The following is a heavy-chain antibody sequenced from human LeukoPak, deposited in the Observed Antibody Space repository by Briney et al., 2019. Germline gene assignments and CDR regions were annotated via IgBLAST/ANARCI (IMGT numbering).Heavy chain of an antibody. CDR3: AKDRVNIVVVTAMGPRVPFDP. CDR2: ISGSGGST. CDR1: GFTFSSYA. D-gene: IGHD2-21*02. J-gene: IGHJ5*02. Sequence: PGGSLRLSCAASGFTFSSYAMSWVRQAPGKGLEWVSAISGSGGSTYYADSVKGRFTISRDNSKNTLYLQMNSLRAEDTAVYYCAKDRVNIVVVTAMGPRVPFDPWGQGTLVTVSS. V-gene: IGHV3-23*01.